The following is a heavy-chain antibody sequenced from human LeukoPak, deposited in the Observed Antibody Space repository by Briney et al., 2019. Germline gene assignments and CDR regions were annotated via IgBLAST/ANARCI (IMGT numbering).Heavy chain of an antibody. V-gene: IGHV4-34*01. CDR3: ARIDYYDSSGYYRDY. D-gene: IGHD3-22*01. J-gene: IGHJ4*02. CDR1: GGSFSGYY. CDR2: INHSGST. Sequence: SETLSLTCAVYGGSFSGYYWSWIRQPPGKGLEWIGEINHSGSTNYNPSLKSRVTISVDTSKNQFSLKLSSVTAADTAVYYCARIDYYDSSGYYRDYWGQGTLVTVSS.